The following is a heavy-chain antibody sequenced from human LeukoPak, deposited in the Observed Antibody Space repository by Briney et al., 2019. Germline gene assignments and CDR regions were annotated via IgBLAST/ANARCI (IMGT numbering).Heavy chain of an antibody. V-gene: IGHV4-38-2*01. CDR1: GYSISSGYY. CDR3: ARLGAIATNGYYYYYMDV. J-gene: IGHJ6*03. D-gene: IGHD1-26*01. Sequence: SETLSLTCAVSGYSISSGYYWGWIRQPPGKGLGWIGEINHSGSTNYNPSLKSRVTISVDTSKNQFSLKLSSVTAADTAVYYCARLGAIATNGYYYYYMDVWGKGTTVTVSS. CDR2: INHSGST.